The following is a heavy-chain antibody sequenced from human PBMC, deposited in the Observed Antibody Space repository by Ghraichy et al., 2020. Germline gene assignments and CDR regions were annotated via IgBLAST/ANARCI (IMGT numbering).Heavy chain of an antibody. Sequence: SLNISCTVPGGSISSGDYYWSWIRQPPGKGLEWIGYIYYSRSTYYNPSLKSRVTISVEPSNNQFSLKLSSVTAADTAVYYCARDRHDSWKDWYFDLWGRGTLVTVSS. D-gene: IGHD3-22*01. J-gene: IGHJ2*01. CDR2: IYYSRST. V-gene: IGHV4-30-4*01. CDR3: ARDRHDSWKDWYFDL. CDR1: GGSISSGDYY.